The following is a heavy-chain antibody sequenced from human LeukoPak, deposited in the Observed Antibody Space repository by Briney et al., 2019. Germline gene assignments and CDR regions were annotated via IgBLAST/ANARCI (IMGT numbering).Heavy chain of an antibody. V-gene: IGHV1-2*02. CDR2: INPNTGGT. Sequence: ASVKVSCKASGYTFTGYYMHWGLQAPGRGLEWMAWINPNTGGTNYAQRFQGRVTMTRDTSISTAHMELSRLRSDDTAVYYCARGGLEAYFDYWGQGTLATVSS. J-gene: IGHJ4*02. CDR3: ARGGLEAYFDY. CDR1: GYTFTGYY. D-gene: IGHD3-10*01.